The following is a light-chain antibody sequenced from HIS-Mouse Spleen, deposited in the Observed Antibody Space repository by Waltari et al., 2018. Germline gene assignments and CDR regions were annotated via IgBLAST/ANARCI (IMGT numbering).Light chain of an antibody. J-gene: IGLJ2*01. Sequence: SYVLTQPPSVSVAPGKTARITCGGNNIGSESVHWYQQKPGQAPVLVVYDDSDRPSGIPEGCAGSNSGNTATLTISRVEAGDEADYYCQVWDSSSDHVVFGGGTKLTVL. CDR3: QVWDSSSDHVV. V-gene: IGLV3-21*03. CDR2: DDS. CDR1: NIGSES.